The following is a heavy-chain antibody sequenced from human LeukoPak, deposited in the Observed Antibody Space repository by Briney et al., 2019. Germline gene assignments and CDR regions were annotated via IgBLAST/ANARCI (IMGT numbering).Heavy chain of an antibody. D-gene: IGHD3-22*01. J-gene: IGHJ4*02. CDR1: GATFTTYA. CDR2: IIPIFGTT. Sequence: SVKVSCKASGATFTTYAIIWVRQDPGQVLEWMGDIIPIFGTTNYAQTFQGRVTITTDESTSTAYMKLSSLRSEDTAVYYRARAGSSGYYYFDYWGQGTLVTVSS. V-gene: IGHV1-69*05. CDR3: ARAGSSGYYYFDY.